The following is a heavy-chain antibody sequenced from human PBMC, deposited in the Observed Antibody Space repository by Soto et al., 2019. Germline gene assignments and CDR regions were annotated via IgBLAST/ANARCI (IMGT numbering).Heavy chain of an antibody. CDR1: GFTFSSYG. J-gene: IGHJ4*02. D-gene: IGHD3-10*01. CDR3: ANPMGMVRGVIFEYYFDY. Sequence: WSLRLSCAASGFTFSSYGMHWVRQAPGKGLEWVAVISYDGSNKYYADSVKGRFTISRDNSKNTLYLQMNSLRAEDTAVYYCANPMGMVRGVIFEYYFDYWGQGTLVTVSS. V-gene: IGHV3-30*18. CDR2: ISYDGSNK.